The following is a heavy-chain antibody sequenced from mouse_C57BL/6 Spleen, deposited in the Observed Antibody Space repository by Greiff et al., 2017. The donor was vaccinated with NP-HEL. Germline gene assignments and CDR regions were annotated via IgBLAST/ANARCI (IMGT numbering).Heavy chain of an antibody. J-gene: IGHJ4*01. CDR3: ARTLTTVVAPYAMDY. Sequence: VQLQQSGAELVRPGASVKLSCKASGYTFTDYYINWVKQRPGQGLEWIARIYPGSGNTYYNEKFKGKATLTAEKSSSTAYMQLSSLTSEDSAVYFCARTLTTVVAPYAMDYWGQGTSVTVSS. D-gene: IGHD1-1*01. V-gene: IGHV1-76*01. CDR2: IYPGSGNT. CDR1: GYTFTDYY.